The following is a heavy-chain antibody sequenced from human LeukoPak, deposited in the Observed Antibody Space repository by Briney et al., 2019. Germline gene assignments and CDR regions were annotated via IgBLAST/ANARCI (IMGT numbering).Heavy chain of an antibody. CDR1: GFTFSSYA. J-gene: IGHJ4*02. D-gene: IGHD3-22*01. Sequence: GGPLRLSCAASGFTFSSYAMSWVRQAPGKGLEWVSAISGSGGSTYYADSVKGRFTISRDNSKNTLYLQMNSLRAEDTAVYYCANSGYYYDSSGFFDWGQGTLVTVSS. CDR2: ISGSGGST. V-gene: IGHV3-23*01. CDR3: ANSGYYYDSSGFFD.